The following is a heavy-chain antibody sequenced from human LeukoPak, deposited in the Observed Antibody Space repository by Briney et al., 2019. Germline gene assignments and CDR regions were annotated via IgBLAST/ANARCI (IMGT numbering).Heavy chain of an antibody. Sequence: PSETLSLTCAVYGGSFSGYYWSWIRQPPGEGLEWIGEINHSGSTNYNPSLKSRVTISVDTSKNQFSLKLSSVTAADTAVYYCARGYSSSWYNRWGQGTLVTVSS. CDR2: INHSGST. CDR1: GGSFSGYY. CDR3: ARGYSSSWYNR. V-gene: IGHV4-34*01. J-gene: IGHJ5*02. D-gene: IGHD6-13*01.